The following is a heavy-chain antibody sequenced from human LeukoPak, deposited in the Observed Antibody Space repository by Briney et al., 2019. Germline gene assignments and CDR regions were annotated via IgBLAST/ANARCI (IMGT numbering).Heavy chain of an antibody. CDR2: IKSDGITI. D-gene: IGHD1-20*01. J-gene: IGHJ4*02. CDR1: GLTFSNYM. CDR3: LRDLNWSLDQ. Sequence: GGSLRLSCAASGLTFSNYMMHWVRQAPGKGLVWVSRIKSDGITITYADSVKGRFTISRDNAKNMLYLQMNSLRAEDTAVYYCLRDLNWSLDQWGQGTLVTVSS. V-gene: IGHV3-74*01.